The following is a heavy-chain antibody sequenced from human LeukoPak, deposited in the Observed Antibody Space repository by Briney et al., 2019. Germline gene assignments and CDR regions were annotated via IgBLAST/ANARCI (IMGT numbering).Heavy chain of an antibody. CDR3: AGGSGYYFFDN. Sequence: ASVKVSCKSSRNTFNGNYMHWVRQTPGQGLEWMGWINPDSGGTNYAQKSQDRVTMTRDTSIGTIYMSLRRLSSDDTAIYYCAGGSGYYFFDNWGQGTLLTV. D-gene: IGHD6-25*01. CDR2: INPDSGGT. J-gene: IGHJ4*02. V-gene: IGHV1-2*02. CDR1: RNTFNGNY.